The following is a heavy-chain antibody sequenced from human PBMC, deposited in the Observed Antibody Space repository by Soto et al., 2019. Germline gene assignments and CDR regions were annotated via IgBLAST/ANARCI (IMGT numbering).Heavy chain of an antibody. Sequence: QVQLVQSGAEVKKPGASVKISCKTSGYTFTSYYMHWVRQAPERGLEWMGLLNPSDARTNYAQKFQGRVSTTRDTSTNTVYMELSSLRSEDTAVYYCARARRDGYASEAFQVWGQGTMVTVS. CDR2: LNPSDART. CDR1: GYTFTSYY. D-gene: IGHD5-12*01. V-gene: IGHV1-46*03. J-gene: IGHJ3*01. CDR3: ARARRDGYASEAFQV.